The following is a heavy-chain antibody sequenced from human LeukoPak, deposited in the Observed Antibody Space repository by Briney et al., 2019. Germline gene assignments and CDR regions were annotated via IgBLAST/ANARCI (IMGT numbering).Heavy chain of an antibody. CDR1: GYTFTSYY. D-gene: IGHD4-23*01. CDR3: ARVGPEDYGGNPWYYYYYGMDV. V-gene: IGHV1-46*01. Sequence: GASVKVSCKASGYTFTSYYMHWVRQAPGQGLEWMGIINPSGGSTSYAQKFQGRVTMTRDTSTSTVYMELSSLRSEDTAVYYCARVGPEDYGGNPWYYYYYGMDVWGQGTTVTVSS. CDR2: INPSGGST. J-gene: IGHJ6*02.